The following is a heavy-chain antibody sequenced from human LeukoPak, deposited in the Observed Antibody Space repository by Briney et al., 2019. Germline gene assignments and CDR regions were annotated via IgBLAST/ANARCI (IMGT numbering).Heavy chain of an antibody. J-gene: IGHJ4*02. CDR3: AKDISPYCSSTSCYRGPFDY. Sequence: PGGSLRLSCAGSGFMFSTYAMSWVRQAPGQGLEWISGISGTGGSTYYADSVKGRFTISRDNAKNSLYLQMNSLRAEDMALYYCAKDISPYCSSTSCYRGPFDYWGQGTLVTVSS. CDR2: ISGTGGST. CDR1: GFMFSTYA. D-gene: IGHD2-2*02. V-gene: IGHV3-23*01.